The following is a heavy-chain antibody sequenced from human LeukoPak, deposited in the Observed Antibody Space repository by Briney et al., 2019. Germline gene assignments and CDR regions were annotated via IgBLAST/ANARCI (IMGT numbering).Heavy chain of an antibody. CDR2: IYWNDDK. D-gene: IGHD5-24*01. J-gene: IGHJ4*02. Sequence: SAPTLFYPTPTLTLTCSFSGFSRPTRGVGMGWIRQPPGRALEWLALIYWNDDKRYSPSLHSRLTIIKDTSKNQVVLTMTNMDPVDTATYYCTHRRHGYSAGNDDWGQGTLVTVSS. CDR3: THRRHGYSAGNDD. CDR1: GFSRPTRGVG. V-gene: IGHV2-5*01.